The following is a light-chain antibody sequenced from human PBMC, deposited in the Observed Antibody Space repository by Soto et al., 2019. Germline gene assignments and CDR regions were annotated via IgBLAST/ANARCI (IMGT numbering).Light chain of an antibody. CDR3: QQYDNLLFT. Sequence: DIQMTQSPSSLSASVGDRVTITCQASQDISNYLNWYQQKPGKAPKLLIYDASNLETGVPSRFSGSGSGTYFTFTISSLQPEDIATYYFQQYDNLLFTFGPGTKVDIK. V-gene: IGKV1-33*01. J-gene: IGKJ3*01. CDR2: DAS. CDR1: QDISNY.